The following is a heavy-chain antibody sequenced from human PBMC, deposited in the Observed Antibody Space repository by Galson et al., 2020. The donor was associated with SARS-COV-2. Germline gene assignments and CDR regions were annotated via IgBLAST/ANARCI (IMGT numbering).Heavy chain of an antibody. Sequence: TGGSLRLSCAASGFTFSSYGMHWVRQAPGKGLEWVAVISYDGSNKYYADSVKGRFTISRDNSKNTLYLQMNSLRAEDTAVYYCAKERLLWFGDMGGMDVWGQGTTVTVSS. D-gene: IGHD3-10*01. CDR1: GFTFSSYG. V-gene: IGHV3-30*18. CDR2: ISYDGSNK. J-gene: IGHJ6*02. CDR3: AKERLLWFGDMGGMDV.